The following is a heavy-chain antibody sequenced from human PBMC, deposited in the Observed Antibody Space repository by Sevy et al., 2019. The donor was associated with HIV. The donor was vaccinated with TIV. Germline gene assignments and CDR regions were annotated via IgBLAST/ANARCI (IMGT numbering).Heavy chain of an antibody. CDR2: ISYDGRNNK. Sequence: GESLKISCAASGFTFSDYRMHWVRQAPGKGLEWVAVISYDGRNNKYNADSVKGRFTISRDNSKNTVYLQMNSLRAEDTAIYYCATLEYFYDTSGYSSGDYWGQGTLVTVSS. CDR3: ATLEYFYDTSGYSSGDY. CDR1: GFTFSDYR. V-gene: IGHV3-30*04. D-gene: IGHD3-22*01. J-gene: IGHJ4*02.